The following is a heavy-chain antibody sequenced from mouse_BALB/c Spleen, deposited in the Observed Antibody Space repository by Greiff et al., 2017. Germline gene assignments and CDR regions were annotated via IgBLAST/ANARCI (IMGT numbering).Heavy chain of an antibody. CDR3: AREKGNYLYAMDY. Sequence: QVQLQQSGPGLVAPSQSLSITCTVSGFSLTGYGVNWVRQPPGKGLEWLGMIWGDGSTDYNSALKSRLSISKDNSKSQVFLKMNSLQTDDTARYYCAREKGNYLYAMDYWGQGTSVTVSS. J-gene: IGHJ4*01. CDR2: IWGDGST. V-gene: IGHV2-6-7*01. CDR1: GFSLTGYG. D-gene: IGHD2-1*01.